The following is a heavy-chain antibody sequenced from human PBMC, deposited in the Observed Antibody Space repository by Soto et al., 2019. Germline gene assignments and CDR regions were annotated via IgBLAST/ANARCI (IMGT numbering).Heavy chain of an antibody. J-gene: IGHJ4*02. CDR3: ARDPEHCSGGSCFGY. CDR1: GGTFSSYT. CDR2: IIPILGIA. Sequence: ASVKVSCKASGGTFSSYTISWVRQAPGQGLEWMGRIIPILGIANYAQKFQGRVTITADKSTSTAYMELSSLRSEDTAAYYCARDPEHCSGGSCFGYWGQGTLVTVSS. V-gene: IGHV1-69*04. D-gene: IGHD2-15*01.